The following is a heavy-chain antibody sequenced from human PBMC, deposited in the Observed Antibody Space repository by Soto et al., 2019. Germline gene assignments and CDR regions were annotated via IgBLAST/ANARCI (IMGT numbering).Heavy chain of an antibody. CDR3: ARMGGTYSHNTAGPYAMDV. CDR2: TSHDGVT. D-gene: IGHD2-8*02. V-gene: IGHV4-4*02. Sequence: SETLSLTCAVSSGSIDNVYWWSWVRQSPGKGLEWIGETSHDGVTNYNPSLEGRVTLSVDTSKNQFSLKLSSVTAADTAIYYCARMGGTYSHNTAGPYAMDVWGQGTTVTVSS. CDR1: SGSIDNVYW. J-gene: IGHJ6*02.